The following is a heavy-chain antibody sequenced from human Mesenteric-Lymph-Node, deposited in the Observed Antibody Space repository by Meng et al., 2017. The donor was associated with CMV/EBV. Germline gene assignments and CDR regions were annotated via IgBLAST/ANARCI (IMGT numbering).Heavy chain of an antibody. CDR2: IKQDGSEK. V-gene: IGHV3-7*01. CDR3: ARDLKGGMDV. CDR1: GFTFSSYW. J-gene: IGHJ6*02. Sequence: GESLKISRAASGFTFSSYWMSWVRQAPGKGLEWVANIKQDGSEKYYVDSVKGRFTISRDNAKNSLYLQMNSLRAEDTTVYYCARDLKGGMDVWGQGTTVTVSS.